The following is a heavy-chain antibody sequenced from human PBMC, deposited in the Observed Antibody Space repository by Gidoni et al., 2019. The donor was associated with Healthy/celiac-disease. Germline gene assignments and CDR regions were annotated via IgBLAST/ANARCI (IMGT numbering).Heavy chain of an antibody. D-gene: IGHD3-22*01. V-gene: IGHV3-21*01. J-gene: IGHJ6*02. CDR2: ISSSSSYI. CDR3: ARGGTNYESSYGMDV. CDR1: GFTFSSYS. Sequence: EVQLVESGGGLVKPGGSLSLSCAASGFTFSSYSMNWVRQAPGKGLEWVSSISSSSSYIYYADSVKGRFTISRDNAKNSLYLQMNSLRAEDTAVYYCARGGTNYESSYGMDVWGQGTTVTVSS.